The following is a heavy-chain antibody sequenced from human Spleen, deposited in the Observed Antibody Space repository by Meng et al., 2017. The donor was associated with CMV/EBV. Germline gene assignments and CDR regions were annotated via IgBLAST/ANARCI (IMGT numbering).Heavy chain of an antibody. V-gene: IGHV3-48*03. CDR1: GFTFSSYE. D-gene: IGHD2-2*01. CDR2: ISSSGDII. Sequence: GGSLRLSCAASGFTFSSYEMNWVRQAPGKGLEWVSYISSSGDIINYADSVKGRFTISRDNTKNFLYLQMNSLRAEDTALYYCARVSGVVVSGLCDFWGQGILVTVSS. CDR3: ARVSGVVVSGLCDF. J-gene: IGHJ4*02.